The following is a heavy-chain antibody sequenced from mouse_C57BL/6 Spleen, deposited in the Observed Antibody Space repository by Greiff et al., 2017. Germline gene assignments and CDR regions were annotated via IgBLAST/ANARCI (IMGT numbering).Heavy chain of an antibody. CDR1: GYSITSDY. D-gene: IGHD2-4*01. Sequence: EVKLMESGPGLAKPSQTLSLTCSVTGYSITSDYRNWIRKFPGNKLEYMGYISYSGSTYYNPSLKSRISITRDTSKNQYYLQLNSVTTEDTATYYCARWNDYAEVYFDYWGQGTTLTVSS. CDR2: ISYSGST. J-gene: IGHJ2*01. CDR3: ARWNDYAEVYFDY. V-gene: IGHV3-8*01.